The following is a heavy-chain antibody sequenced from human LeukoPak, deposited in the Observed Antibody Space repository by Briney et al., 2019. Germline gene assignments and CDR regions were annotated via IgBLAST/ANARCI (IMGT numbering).Heavy chain of an antibody. CDR1: GYTFTDYY. D-gene: IGHD6-19*01. J-gene: IGHJ4*02. CDR2: IIPNSGGT. Sequence: ASVKVSCKASGYTFTDYYLHWVRQAPGQGLEWMGWIIPNSGGTNYAQKFQGRITMTRDTSINTVYMEVSRLRSDDTAVYYCARSLKSYGWLPEIGDYWGQGTLVTVSS. V-gene: IGHV1-2*02. CDR3: ARSLKSYGWLPEIGDY.